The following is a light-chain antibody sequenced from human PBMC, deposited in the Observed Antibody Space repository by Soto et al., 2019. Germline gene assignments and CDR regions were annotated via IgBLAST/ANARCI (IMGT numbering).Light chain of an antibody. CDR2: EAS. CDR3: QQYNSYSWT. V-gene: IGKV1-5*03. J-gene: IGKJ1*01. CDR1: QSVNRW. Sequence: MTQPPSTLSAAVGDRLTITFRSSQSVNRWLAWYQQKPGKAPKLLIYEASSLESGVPSRFGGSGSGTEFTLTISSLQHDDFAIYYCQQYNSYSWTFGQGTNVDLK.